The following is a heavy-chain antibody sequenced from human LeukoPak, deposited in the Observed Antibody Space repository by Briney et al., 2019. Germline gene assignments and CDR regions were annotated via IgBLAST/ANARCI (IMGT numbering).Heavy chain of an antibody. CDR2: IRYDGSNK. CDR1: GFTFSSYG. D-gene: IGHD3-22*01. V-gene: IGHV3-30*02. CDR3: AKDLSFSSGNDY. Sequence: GGSLRLSCAASGFTFSSYGMHGVRQAPGKGLEGVAFIRYDGSNKYYADSVKGRFTISRDNSKNTLYLQMNSLRAEDTAVYYCAKDLSFSSGNDYWGQGTLVTVSS. J-gene: IGHJ4*02.